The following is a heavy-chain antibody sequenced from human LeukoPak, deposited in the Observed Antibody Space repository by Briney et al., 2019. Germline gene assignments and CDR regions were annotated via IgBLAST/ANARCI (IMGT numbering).Heavy chain of an antibody. CDR1: GFTLSNAW. CDR3: TTGYCSSTSCYPVEYGMDV. J-gene: IGHJ6*04. CDR2: IKIKTDGGTT. D-gene: IGHD2-2*01. V-gene: IGHV3-15*01. Sequence: PGGSLRLSCAASGFTLSNAWMSWVRQAPGKGLEWVGRIKIKTDGGTTDYAAPVKGRFTISRDDPKNTLYLQMNSLKTEDTAVYYCTTGYCSSTSCYPVEYGMDVWGKGTTVTVSS.